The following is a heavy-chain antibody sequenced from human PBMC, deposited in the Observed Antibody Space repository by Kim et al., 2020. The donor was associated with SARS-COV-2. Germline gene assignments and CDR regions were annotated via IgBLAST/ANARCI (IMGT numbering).Heavy chain of an antibody. V-gene: IGHV1-69*01. Sequence: YAQKFQGRVTITADESTSTAYMELSSLRSEDTAVYYCARGSIRELYAFDIWGQGTMVTVSS. J-gene: IGHJ3*02. CDR3: ARGSIRELYAFDI. D-gene: IGHD3-10*01.